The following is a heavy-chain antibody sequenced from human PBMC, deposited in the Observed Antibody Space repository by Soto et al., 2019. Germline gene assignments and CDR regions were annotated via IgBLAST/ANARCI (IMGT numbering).Heavy chain of an antibody. D-gene: IGHD2-2*01. Sequence: SETLSLTCAVSGGSISSSNWWSWVRQPPGKGLEWIGEIYHSGSTNYNPSLKSRVTISVDKSKNQFSLKLSSVTAADTAVYYCARVYSGYCSSTSCYGVGGCYYYGMDVWGQGTTVTVSS. CDR3: ARVYSGYCSSTSCYGVGGCYYYGMDV. V-gene: IGHV4-4*02. CDR2: IYHSGST. J-gene: IGHJ6*02. CDR1: GGSISSSNW.